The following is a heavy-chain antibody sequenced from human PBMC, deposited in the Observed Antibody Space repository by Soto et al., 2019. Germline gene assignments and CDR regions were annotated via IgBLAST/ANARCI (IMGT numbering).Heavy chain of an antibody. CDR2: IYYSGST. CDR3: ATSRVTTVAFDI. Sequence: PSETLSLTCTFSGCSISSGGYYWSWIRQHPGKGLEWIGYIYYSGSTYYNPSLKSRVTISVDTSKNQFSLKLSSVTAADTAVYYCATSRVTTVAFDIWGQGTMVTVSS. CDR1: GCSISSGGYY. J-gene: IGHJ3*02. V-gene: IGHV4-31*03. D-gene: IGHD4-17*01.